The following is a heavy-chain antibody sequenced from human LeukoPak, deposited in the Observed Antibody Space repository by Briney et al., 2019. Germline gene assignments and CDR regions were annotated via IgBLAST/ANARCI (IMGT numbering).Heavy chain of an antibody. CDR3: ARVRIAAAAYLDY. J-gene: IGHJ4*02. CDR2: ISYDGSNK. D-gene: IGHD6-13*01. CDR1: GFTFSSYA. V-gene: IGHV3-30-3*01. Sequence: GGSLRLSCAASGFTFSSYAMHWVRQAPGKGLEWVAVISYDGSNKYYADSVKGRFTISRDNSKNTLYLQMNSLRAEDTAVYYCARVRIAAAAYLDYWGQGTLVTVSS.